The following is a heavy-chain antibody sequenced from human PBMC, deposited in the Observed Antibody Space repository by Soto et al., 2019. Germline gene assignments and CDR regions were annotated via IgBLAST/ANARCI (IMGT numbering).Heavy chain of an antibody. V-gene: IGHV1-3*01. J-gene: IGHJ4*02. CDR3: ARTYRLDY. D-gene: IGHD1-26*01. CDR2: INAGNGNT. Sequence: QVQLVQSGAEVKKPGASVKVSCKASGYTFTSYAMHWVRQAPGQRLEWMGWINAGNGNTKYSQKFQGRVTITRDTSASTAYMVLSSLRSEDTAVYYCARTYRLDYWGQGTLVTVSS. CDR1: GYTFTSYA.